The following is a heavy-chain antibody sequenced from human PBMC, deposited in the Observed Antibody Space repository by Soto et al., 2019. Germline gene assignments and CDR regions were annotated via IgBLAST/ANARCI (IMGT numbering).Heavy chain of an antibody. V-gene: IGHV3-21*01. CDR3: ARASSSLPPNYYYYYGMDV. CDR2: ISSSSSYI. J-gene: IGHJ6*02. D-gene: IGHD6-6*01. CDR1: GFTFSSYS. Sequence: EVQLVESGGGLVKPGGSLRLSCAASGFTFSSYSMNWVRQAPGKGLEWVSSISSSSSYIYYADSVKGRFTISRDNAKNXLXXQMNSLRAEDTAVYYCARASSSLPPNYYYYYGMDVWGQGTTVTVSS.